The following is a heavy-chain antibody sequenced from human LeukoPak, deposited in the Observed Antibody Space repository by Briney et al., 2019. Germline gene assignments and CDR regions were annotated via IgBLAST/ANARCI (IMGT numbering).Heavy chain of an antibody. CDR2: IYHSGST. D-gene: IGHD6-19*01. Sequence: PSETLSLTCAVSGGSISSGGYSWSWIRQPPGKGLEWIGYIYHSGSTYYNPSLKSRVTISVDRSKNQFSLKLSSVTAADTAVYFCAGYSAGWSSGGGYWGQGTLVTVSS. CDR1: GGSISSGGYS. CDR3: AGYSAGWSSGGGY. J-gene: IGHJ4*02. V-gene: IGHV4-30-2*01.